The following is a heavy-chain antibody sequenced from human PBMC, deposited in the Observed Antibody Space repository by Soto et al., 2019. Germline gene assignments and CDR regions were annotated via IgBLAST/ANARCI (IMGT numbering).Heavy chain of an antibody. J-gene: IGHJ4*02. Sequence: SVKLSCKASGATFSGSAFSWVRQAPGQGLEWMGGITPTLGTTNYAQHLQGRVTITADGSTATSFMELTSLTSADTAVYYCAIGFRSGATIDGFDDWGQGTLVTVSS. D-gene: IGHD1-1*01. V-gene: IGHV1-69*13. CDR3: AIGFRSGATIDGFDD. CDR2: ITPTLGTT. CDR1: GATFSGSA.